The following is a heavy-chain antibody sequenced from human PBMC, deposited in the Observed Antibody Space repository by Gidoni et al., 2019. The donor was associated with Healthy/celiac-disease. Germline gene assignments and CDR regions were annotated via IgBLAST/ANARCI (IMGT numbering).Heavy chain of an antibody. D-gene: IGHD2-8*01. CDR3: ARDHAPGGAFDI. J-gene: IGHJ3*02. V-gene: IGHV1-69*04. Sequence: QVQLVQSGAVVKKPGSSVKVSCKASGGTFSSYAISWVRQAPGQGLEWMGRIIPILGIANYAQKFQGRVTITADKSTSTAYMELSSLRSEDTAVYYCARDHAPGGAFDIWGQGTMVTVSS. CDR1: GGTFSSYA. CDR2: IIPILGIA.